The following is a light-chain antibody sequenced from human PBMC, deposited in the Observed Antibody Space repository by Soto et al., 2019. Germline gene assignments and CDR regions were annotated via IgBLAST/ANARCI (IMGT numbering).Light chain of an antibody. V-gene: IGKV1-39*01. J-gene: IGKJ4*01. CDR3: QQSYSTPLT. Sequence: DIQMTQSPSSLSASVGNRFAITCRASQSISRFLNWYQHKKGKAPKLLMFGASTLQSGVPSRFSGSGSGTNFTLTISSLQPEDFATYYCQQSYSTPLTFGGGTKVDIK. CDR2: GAS. CDR1: QSISRF.